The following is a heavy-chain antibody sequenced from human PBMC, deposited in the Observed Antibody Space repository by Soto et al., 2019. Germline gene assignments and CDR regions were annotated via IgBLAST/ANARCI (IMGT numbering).Heavy chain of an antibody. CDR3: ARVDLRFFCLDY. Sequence: SETLPLSCTVSGGSISSGGYYWSWIRKHPGKGLEWIGYIYYSGSTYYNPSLKSRVTISVDTSKNQFSLKLSSVTAADTAVYYCARVDLRFFCLDYWGQGTLVTVSS. CDR1: GGSISSGGYY. D-gene: IGHD3-3*01. J-gene: IGHJ4*02. V-gene: IGHV4-31*03. CDR2: IYYSGST.